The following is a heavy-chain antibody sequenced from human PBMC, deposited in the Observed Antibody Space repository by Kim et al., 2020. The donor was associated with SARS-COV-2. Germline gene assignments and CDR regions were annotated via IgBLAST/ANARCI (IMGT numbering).Heavy chain of an antibody. J-gene: IGHJ5*02. CDR3: ARTRGGGSWFDP. Sequence: SETLSLTCAVYGGSFSGYYWSWIRQPPGKGLEWIGEINHSGSTNYNPSLKSRVTISVDTSKNQFSLKLSSVTAADTAVYYCARTRGGGSWFDPWGEGTLVTVSA. D-gene: IGHD3-16*01. CDR1: GGSFSGYY. V-gene: IGHV4-34*01. CDR2: INHSGST.